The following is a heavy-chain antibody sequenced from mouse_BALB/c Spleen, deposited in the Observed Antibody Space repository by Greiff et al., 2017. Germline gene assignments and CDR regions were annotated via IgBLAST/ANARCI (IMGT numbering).Heavy chain of an antibody. D-gene: IGHD3-2*01. CDR2: IDPANGNT. V-gene: IGHV14-3*02. CDR3: ARSGQLGPFAY. J-gene: IGHJ3*01. Sequence: EVQLQQSGAELVKPGASVKLSCTASGFNIKDTYMHWVKQRPEQGLEWIGRIDPANGNTKYDPKFQGKATITADTSSNTAYLLSSLTSEDTAVYYCARSGQLGPFAYWGQGTLVTVSA. CDR1: GFNIKDTY.